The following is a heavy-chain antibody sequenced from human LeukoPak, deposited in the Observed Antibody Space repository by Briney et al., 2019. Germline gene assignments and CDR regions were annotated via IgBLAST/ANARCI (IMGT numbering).Heavy chain of an antibody. J-gene: IGHJ4*02. Sequence: GGSLRLSCAASGFTFSSYAMHWVRQAPGKGLEWVAIILYDGSNKYYADSVKGRFSISRDNSKNTLYLEMSSLRAEDTAAYYCARPTTASTIYEYYFDYWGQGTLVTVSS. D-gene: IGHD4-11*01. CDR2: ILYDGSNK. CDR1: GFTFSSYA. V-gene: IGHV3-30-3*01. CDR3: ARPTTASTIYEYYFDY.